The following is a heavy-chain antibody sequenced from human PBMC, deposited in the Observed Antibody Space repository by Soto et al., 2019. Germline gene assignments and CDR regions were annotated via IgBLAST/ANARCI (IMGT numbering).Heavy chain of an antibody. D-gene: IGHD1-26*01. J-gene: IGHJ4*02. CDR3: TTDTRWGLQNLLGY. Sequence: EVQLVESGGGLVKPGGSLRLSCAASGFTFSNAWMNWVRQAPGKGLDWVGRIKSKIHGGTTDYAAPVKGRFTISRDDSKNTMYLQMNSLKTEDTAVYYCTTDTRWGLQNLLGYWGQGTLVTVSS. V-gene: IGHV3-15*07. CDR1: GFTFSNAW. CDR2: IKSKIHGGTT.